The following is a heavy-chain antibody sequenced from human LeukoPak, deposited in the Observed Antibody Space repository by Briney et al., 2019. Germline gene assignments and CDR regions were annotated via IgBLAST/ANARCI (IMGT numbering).Heavy chain of an antibody. J-gene: IGHJ4*02. D-gene: IGHD6-19*01. CDR2: ISAYNGHT. CDR3: ARDKDLGAVAGTFDY. CDR1: GYTSTSYG. Sequence: ASVKVSCKASGYTSTSYGFSWVRRAPGQGLEWMGWISAYNGHTNYAQKFQGRVTMTTDTSTSTGYMELRSLRSDDTAVYYCARDKDLGAVAGTFDYWGQGTLVTVSS. V-gene: IGHV1-18*04.